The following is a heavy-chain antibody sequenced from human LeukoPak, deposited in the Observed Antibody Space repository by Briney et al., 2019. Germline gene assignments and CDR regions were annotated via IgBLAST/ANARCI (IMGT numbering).Heavy chain of an antibody. J-gene: IGHJ4*02. CDR2: IRYDGSNK. Sequence: GGSLRLSCAASGFTFSSYGMHWVRQAPGKGLEWVAFIRYDGSNKYYADSVKGRFTISRDNSKNTLYLQMNSLRAEDTAVYYCAKDLAEHPTTDDYWGQGTLVTVSS. V-gene: IGHV3-30*02. D-gene: IGHD4-17*01. CDR1: GFTFSSYG. CDR3: AKDLAEHPTTDDY.